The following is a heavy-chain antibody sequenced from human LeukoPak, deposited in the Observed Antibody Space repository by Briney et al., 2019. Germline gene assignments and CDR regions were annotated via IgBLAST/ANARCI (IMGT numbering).Heavy chain of an antibody. CDR3: ARDGRVAGGAGVDYHGMDV. CDR1: GYTFTSYG. J-gene: IGHJ6*02. D-gene: IGHD6-19*01. Sequence: ASVKVSCKASGYTFTSYGISWVRQAPGQGLEWMGWISAYNGNTNYAQKLQGRVTMTTDTSTSTAYMELRSLRSDDTAVYYCARDGRVAGGAGVDYHGMDVWGQGTTVTVSS. V-gene: IGHV1-18*01. CDR2: ISAYNGNT.